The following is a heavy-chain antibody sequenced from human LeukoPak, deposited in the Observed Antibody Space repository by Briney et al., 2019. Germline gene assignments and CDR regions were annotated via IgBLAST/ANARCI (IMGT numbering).Heavy chain of an antibody. V-gene: IGHV4-59*01. D-gene: IGHD3-3*01. CDR2: IYYSGST. CDR1: GGSISSYY. Sequence: SETLSLTCTVSGGSISSYYWSWIRQPPGKGLEWIGQIYYSGSTNYNPSLKSRVTISVDTSKNQFSLKLSSVTAADTAVYYCAREVPKLYYDFWSGNDAFDIWGQGTMVTVSS. CDR3: AREVPKLYYDFWSGNDAFDI. J-gene: IGHJ3*02.